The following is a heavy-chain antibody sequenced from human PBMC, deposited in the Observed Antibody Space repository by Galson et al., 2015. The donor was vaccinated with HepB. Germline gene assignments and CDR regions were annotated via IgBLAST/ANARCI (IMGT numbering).Heavy chain of an antibody. Sequence: SVKVSCKASGGTFSSYAISWVRQAPGQGLEWMGGIIPIFGTANYAQKFQGRVTITADESTSTAYMELSSLRSEDTAVYYCARAVGRTPGWDYWGQGTLVTVSS. D-gene: IGHD1-14*01. V-gene: IGHV1-69*13. CDR3: ARAVGRTPGWDY. CDR1: GGTFSSYA. CDR2: IIPIFGTA. J-gene: IGHJ4*02.